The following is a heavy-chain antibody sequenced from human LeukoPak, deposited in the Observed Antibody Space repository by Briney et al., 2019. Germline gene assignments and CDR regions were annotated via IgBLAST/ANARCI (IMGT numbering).Heavy chain of an antibody. CDR1: GGSISSSSYY. D-gene: IGHD3-22*01. CDR2: IYYSGST. J-gene: IGHJ4*02. Sequence: TPSETLSLTCTVSGGSISSSSYYWGWIRQPPGKGLEWIGSIYYSGSTYYNPSLKSRVTISVDTSKNQFSLKLCSVTAADTAVYYCARPDSSGYYFSVYWGQGTLVTVSS. CDR3: ARPDSSGYYFSVY. V-gene: IGHV4-39*01.